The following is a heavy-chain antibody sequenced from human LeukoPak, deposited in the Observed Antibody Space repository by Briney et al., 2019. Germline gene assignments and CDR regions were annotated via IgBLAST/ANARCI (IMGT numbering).Heavy chain of an antibody. CDR2: TTSSGDSP. Sequence: PGGSLSLSCAASGFPFSSYAMHWVRQAPGQGLEYVSATTSSGDSPYYANSVRGRFTISRDNSKNTLYLQMGSLRAEDMAVYYCAREYCSSGSCQYYFDYWGQGTLVTVSS. D-gene: IGHD2-15*01. CDR1: GFPFSSYA. J-gene: IGHJ4*02. V-gene: IGHV3-64*01. CDR3: AREYCSSGSCQYYFDY.